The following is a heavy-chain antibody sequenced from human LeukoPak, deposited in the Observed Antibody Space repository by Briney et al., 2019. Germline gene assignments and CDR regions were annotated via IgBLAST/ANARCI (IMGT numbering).Heavy chain of an antibody. J-gene: IGHJ4*02. CDR2: IQYDGTTE. D-gene: IGHD6-19*01. Sequence: GGSLRLSCGASGFTLTDYNMHWVRQAPGKGLEYVAFIQYDGTTEYYADSVKGRFTMSRDRSKNMLYLQINSLRRGDTAVYYCARGAAVAVELWGQGTLVTVSS. CDR1: GFTLTDYN. V-gene: IGHV3-30*02. CDR3: ARGAAVAVEL.